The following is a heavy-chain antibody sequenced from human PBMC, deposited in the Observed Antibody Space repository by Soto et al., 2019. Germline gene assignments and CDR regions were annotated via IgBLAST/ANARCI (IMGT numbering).Heavy chain of an antibody. CDR3: ARWTFLSRSPGRASHHYCMDV. CDR2: IYHSGST. CDR1: GGSISSSNW. J-gene: IGHJ6*02. D-gene: IGHD3-3*01. Sequence: SETLSLTCAVSGGSISSSNWWSWVRRPPGKGLEWIGEIYHSGSTNYNPSLKSRVTISVDKSKNQFSLKLSSVTAAETAVYYCARWTFLSRSPGRASHHYCMDVWGQGTTVTVSS. V-gene: IGHV4-4*02.